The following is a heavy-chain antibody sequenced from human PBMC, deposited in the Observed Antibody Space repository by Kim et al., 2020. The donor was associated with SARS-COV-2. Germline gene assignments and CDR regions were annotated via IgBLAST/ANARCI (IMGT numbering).Heavy chain of an antibody. Sequence: GGSLRLSCAASGFTFDDYAMHWVRQAPGKGLEWVSGISWNSGSIGYADSVKGRFTISRDNAKNSLYLQMNSLRAEDTALYYCAKDISSRLTAGLRGENYFDYWGQGTLVTVSS. V-gene: IGHV3-9*01. D-gene: IGHD6-13*01. J-gene: IGHJ4*02. CDR1: GFTFDDYA. CDR2: ISWNSGSI. CDR3: AKDISSRLTAGLRGENYFDY.